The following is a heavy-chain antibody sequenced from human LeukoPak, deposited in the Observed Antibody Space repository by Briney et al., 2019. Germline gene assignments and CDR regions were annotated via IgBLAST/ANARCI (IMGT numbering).Heavy chain of an antibody. J-gene: IGHJ4*01. CDR3: AREARAWLPYFDY. CDR1: GFTFSSYA. CDR2: ISYDGSNK. Sequence: GGSLRLSCAASGFTFSSYAMHWVRQAPGKGLEWVAVISYDGSNKYYADSVKGRFTISRDNSKNTLYLQMNSLRAEDTAVYYCAREARAWLPYFDYWGQEPWSPSPQ. V-gene: IGHV3-30-3*01. D-gene: IGHD5-12*01.